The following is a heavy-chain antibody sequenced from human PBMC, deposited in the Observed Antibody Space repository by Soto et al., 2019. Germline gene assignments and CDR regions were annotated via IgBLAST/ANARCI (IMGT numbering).Heavy chain of an antibody. V-gene: IGHV4-39*01. Sequence: SETLSLTCTVSGGSISNNNYYWAWIRQPPGKGLEWIGSIDSSGRSYYYPSLKSRVTISVDTSKNQFSLELSSVTAADTAVYYCARQRGYSNSVFDHWGQGTLVTVS. CDR3: ARQRGYSNSVFDH. J-gene: IGHJ4*02. CDR1: GGSISNNNYY. CDR2: IDSSGRS. D-gene: IGHD4-4*01.